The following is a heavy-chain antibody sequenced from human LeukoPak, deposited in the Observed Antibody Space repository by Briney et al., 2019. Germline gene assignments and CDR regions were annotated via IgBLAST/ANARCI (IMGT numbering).Heavy chain of an antibody. D-gene: IGHD3-9*01. CDR1: GFTFSSYA. CDR2: ISYGGTNK. V-gene: IGHV3-30*01. Sequence: GGSLRLSCAASGFTFSSYAMHWVRQAPGKGLEWVAVISYGGTNKYYADSVKGRFTISRDNSKNTLYLQMNSLRAEDTAVFYCARGYDLLTGYLYYFDYWGQGTLVTVSS. J-gene: IGHJ4*02. CDR3: ARGYDLLTGYLYYFDY.